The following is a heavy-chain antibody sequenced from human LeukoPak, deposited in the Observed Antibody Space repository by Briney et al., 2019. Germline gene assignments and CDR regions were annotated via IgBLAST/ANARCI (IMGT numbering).Heavy chain of an antibody. CDR3: AKFRGQEMVVVPAAIPNWFDP. J-gene: IGHJ5*02. V-gene: IGHV3-23*01. Sequence: PGGSLRLSCAAPGFTFSSYAMSWVRQAPGKGLEWVSAISGSGGSTYYADSVKGRFTISRDNSKNTLYLQMNSLRAEDTAVYYCAKFRGQEMVVVPAAIPNWFDPWGQGTLVTVSS. CDR2: ISGSGGST. CDR1: GFTFSSYA. D-gene: IGHD2-2*01.